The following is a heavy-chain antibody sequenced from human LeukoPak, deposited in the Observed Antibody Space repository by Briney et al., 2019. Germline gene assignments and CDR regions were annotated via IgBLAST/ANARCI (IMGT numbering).Heavy chain of an antibody. CDR3: ARQMSLINSYDSPHFDF. CDR2: IHYSGST. Sequence: PSQTLSLTCTVSGGSISSGDYYWSWIRQPPGKGLEWIGYIHYSGSTNYNPSLKSRVTISIDTSKNHFSLKLNSVTAADTAVYYCARQMSLINSYDSPHFDFWGQGTLVTVSS. J-gene: IGHJ4*02. V-gene: IGHV4-61*03. CDR1: GGSISSGDYY. D-gene: IGHD3-22*01.